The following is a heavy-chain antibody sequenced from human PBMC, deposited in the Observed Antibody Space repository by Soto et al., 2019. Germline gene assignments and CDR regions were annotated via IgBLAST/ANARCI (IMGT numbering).Heavy chain of an antibody. D-gene: IGHD1-7*01. V-gene: IGHV3-13*01. Sequence: PGGSLRLSCAASGFTFRIYDMHWVRQATGKGLEWVSAIGTAGDTYYPGSVKGRFTISRENAKNSLYLQMNSLRAEDTAVYYCARDRGWNYKGGMDVWGQGTTVTVSS. CDR3: ARDRGWNYKGGMDV. CDR1: GFTFRIYD. CDR2: IGTAGDT. J-gene: IGHJ6*02.